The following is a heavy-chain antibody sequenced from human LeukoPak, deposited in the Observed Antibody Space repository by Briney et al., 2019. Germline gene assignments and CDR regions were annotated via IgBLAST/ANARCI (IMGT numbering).Heavy chain of an antibody. V-gene: IGHV4-4*07. CDR2: IYTSGST. CDR3: ARQPPQYYGMDV. CDR1: GGSFSNYY. Sequence: SETLSLTCTVSGGSFSNYYWSWIRQPAGKGLEWIGRIYTSGSTNYNPSVKSRVTMSVDTSNNQFSLKLTSVTAADTAVYYCARQPPQYYGMDVWAQGTRVTVSS. J-gene: IGHJ6*02.